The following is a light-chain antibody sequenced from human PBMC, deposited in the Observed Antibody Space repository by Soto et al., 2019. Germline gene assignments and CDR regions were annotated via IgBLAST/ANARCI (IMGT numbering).Light chain of an antibody. CDR1: QSISSW. CDR3: QQYNSYSWT. V-gene: IGKV1-5*01. CDR2: DAS. J-gene: IGKJ1*01. Sequence: DIQMTQSPSTLSASVGDRVTITCRASQSISSWLAWYQQKPGKAPKLLIYDASSLESGVPSRFSGSGSGTEFPLTLSSLQPDDFATYYCQQYNSYSWTFGQGTKVEIK.